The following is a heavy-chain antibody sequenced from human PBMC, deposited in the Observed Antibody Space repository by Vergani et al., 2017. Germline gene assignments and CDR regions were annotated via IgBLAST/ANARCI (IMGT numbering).Heavy chain of an antibody. Sequence: QVQLQQWGGGLLKPSETLSLTCVVNGGSFTSYNWTCIRQSPGEGLEWVGDIYDTGRPDYNPSLKSRLTRSVDKSRNQFSLTLISVTATDTAIYFCARVNTETNGHLYYYYYMDVWGQGTAVTVS. J-gene: IGHJ6*03. CDR1: GGSFTSYN. CDR2: IYDTGRP. CDR3: ARVNTETNGHLYYYYYMDV. D-gene: IGHD4-11*01. V-gene: IGHV4-34*01.